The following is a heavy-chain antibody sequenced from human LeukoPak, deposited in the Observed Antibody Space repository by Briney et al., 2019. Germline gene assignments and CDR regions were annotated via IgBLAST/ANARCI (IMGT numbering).Heavy chain of an antibody. CDR2: ISGSGGGT. CDR3: VTGFGY. Sequence: GGSLRLSCAASGFTFSSYAMSWVRQAPGKGLEWVSAISGSGGGTYYADSVKGRFTISRDNSKNTLYLQMNSLKVEDTAKYHCVTGFGYWGQGTLVIVSS. CDR1: GFTFSSYA. J-gene: IGHJ4*02. V-gene: IGHV3-23*01. D-gene: IGHD3-10*01.